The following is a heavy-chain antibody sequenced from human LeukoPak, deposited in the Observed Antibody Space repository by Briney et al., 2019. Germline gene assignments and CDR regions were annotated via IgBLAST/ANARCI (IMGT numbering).Heavy chain of an antibody. V-gene: IGHV3-11*04. D-gene: IGHD7-27*01. CDR2: ISSSGSTK. J-gene: IGHJ3*02. CDR1: GFTFCDYY. CDR3: ARDPPTGEGAFDI. Sequence: KPGGSLRLSSAASGFTFCDYYMSWIRQAPGKGLEWVSYISSSGSTKYYADSVKGRFTISTDNAKNSLYLQMNSLRAEDTAVYYCARDPPTGEGAFDIWGQGTMVTVSS.